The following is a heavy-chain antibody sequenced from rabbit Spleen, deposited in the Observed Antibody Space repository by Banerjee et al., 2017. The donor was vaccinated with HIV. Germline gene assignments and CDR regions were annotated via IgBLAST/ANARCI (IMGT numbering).Heavy chain of an antibody. CDR1: GFSLSSYY. V-gene: IGHV1S69*01. CDR3: ARDRGWSGIWRLDL. J-gene: IGHJ3*01. D-gene: IGHD4-1*01. Sequence: QSVEESGGRLVTPGTPLTLSCTASGFSLSSYYMTWVRHAPGKGLEWIGFIDYGGYSAYASWAKGRFTISKTSTTINLKITSPTTEDTATYFCARDRGWSGIWRLDLWGPGTLVTVS. CDR2: IDYGGYS.